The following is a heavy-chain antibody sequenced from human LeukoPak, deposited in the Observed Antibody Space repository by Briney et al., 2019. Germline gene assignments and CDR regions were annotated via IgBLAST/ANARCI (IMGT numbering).Heavy chain of an antibody. J-gene: IGHJ4*02. V-gene: IGHV3-7*01. D-gene: IGHD2-21*02. CDR2: INQDESAK. CDR1: GFTFSRYW. CDR3: ARHRVVTAPSPIDY. Sequence: GGSLRLSCAASGFTFSRYWMSWVRQAPGKGLEWVASINQDESAKYYVDSVKGRFTISRDNAKNSLYLQMNSLRAEDTAVYYCARHRVVTAPSPIDYWGQGTLVTVSS.